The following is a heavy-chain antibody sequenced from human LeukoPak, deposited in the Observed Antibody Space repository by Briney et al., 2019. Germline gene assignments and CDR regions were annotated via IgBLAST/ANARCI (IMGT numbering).Heavy chain of an antibody. V-gene: IGHV3-30-3*01. J-gene: IGHJ5*02. CDR3: AREALRFPLFDP. Sequence: PGGSLRLSCAASGFTFSNYAMHWVRQAPGKGLEWVAVISYDGDNKYYTNSVKGRFTISRDNSKNTLFLQMNTLRVEDAAVYYCAREALRFPLFDPWGQGTLVTVSS. D-gene: IGHD3-3*01. CDR2: ISYDGDNK. CDR1: GFTFSNYA.